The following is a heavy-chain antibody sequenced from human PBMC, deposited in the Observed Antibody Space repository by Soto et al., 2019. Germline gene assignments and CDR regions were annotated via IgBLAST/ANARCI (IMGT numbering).Heavy chain of an antibody. CDR3: AASQKGYNWNYFDH. D-gene: IGHD1-20*01. CDR2: VFYSGFS. V-gene: IGHV4-39*01. CDR1: RASNSGSYYS. J-gene: IGHJ4*02. Sequence: KASETMSLTCAVSRASNSGSYYSGSWLRQSPGKGPEWIESVFYSGFSSFSSSLERRVSVSVDRSKRQCSLKLSAVSAADTAVYYCAASQKGYNWNYFDHWGQGALVTSPQ.